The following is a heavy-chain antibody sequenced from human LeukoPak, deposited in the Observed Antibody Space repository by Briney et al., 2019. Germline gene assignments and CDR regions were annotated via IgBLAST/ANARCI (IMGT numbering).Heavy chain of an antibody. Sequence: SETLSLTCTVSGYSISSGYYWACIRQPPGKGLEWIGSIYHSGSTYYNPSLKSRVTISVDTSKNQFSLKLSSVTPADTAVHYCARGGYYGSGNDFRFDPWGQGTLVTVSS. V-gene: IGHV4-38-2*02. D-gene: IGHD3-10*01. CDR1: GYSISSGYY. CDR3: ARGGYYGSGNDFRFDP. J-gene: IGHJ5*02. CDR2: IYHSGST.